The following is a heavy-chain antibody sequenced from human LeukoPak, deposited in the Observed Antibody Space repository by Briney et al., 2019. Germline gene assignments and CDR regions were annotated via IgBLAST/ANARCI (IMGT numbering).Heavy chain of an antibody. J-gene: IGHJ1*01. D-gene: IGHD3-22*01. CDR1: GFTFSSYA. CDR2: ISGSGGST. Sequence: GGSLRLSSAASGFTFSSYAMSWVRQAPGKGLEWVSAISGSGGSTYYADSVKGRFTISRDNSKNTLYLQMNSLRAEDTAVYYCAKDFPSYYDSSGYYQEYFQHWGQGTLVTVSS. V-gene: IGHV3-23*01. CDR3: AKDFPSYYDSSGYYQEYFQH.